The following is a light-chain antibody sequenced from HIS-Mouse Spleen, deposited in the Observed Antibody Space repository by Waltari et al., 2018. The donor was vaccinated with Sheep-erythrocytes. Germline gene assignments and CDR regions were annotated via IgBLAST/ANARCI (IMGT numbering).Light chain of an antibody. J-gene: IGKJ1*01. V-gene: IGKV1-6*01. CDR1: QGIRND. CDR2: AAS. CDR3: LQDYNYPWT. Sequence: AIQMTQSPSAVSASVGASVTITCRASQGIRNDLGWYQQKPGKAPKLLIYAASSLQSGVPSRFSGSGSGTDFTLTISSLQPEDFATYYCLQDYNYPWTFGQGTKVEIK.